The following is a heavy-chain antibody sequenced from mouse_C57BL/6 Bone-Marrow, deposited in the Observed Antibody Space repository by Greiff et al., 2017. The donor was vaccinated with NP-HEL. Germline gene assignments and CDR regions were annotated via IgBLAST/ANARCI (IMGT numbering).Heavy chain of an antibody. Sequence: EVKLVESGGGLVQPGGSLKLSCAASGFTFSDYGMAWVRQAPRKGPEWVAFISNLAYSIYYADTVTGRFTISRENATNTLYLEMSSLRSEDTAMYYWARLYYYGSSYRLDYWGQGTTLTVSS. J-gene: IGHJ2*01. D-gene: IGHD1-1*01. V-gene: IGHV5-15*01. CDR1: GFTFSDYG. CDR3: ARLYYYGSSYRLDY. CDR2: ISNLAYSI.